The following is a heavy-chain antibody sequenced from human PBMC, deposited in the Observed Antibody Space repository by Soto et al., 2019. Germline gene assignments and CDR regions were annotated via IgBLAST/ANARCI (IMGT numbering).Heavy chain of an antibody. Sequence: SETLSLTCTVSGGSVSSGSYYWSWIRQPPGKGLEWIGYIYYSGSTNYNPSLKSRVTISVDTSKNQFSLKLSSVTAADTAVYYCAREGSEYSSSSGGYFDYWGQGTPVTVSS. V-gene: IGHV4-61*01. CDR1: GGSVSSGSYY. CDR2: IYYSGST. CDR3: AREGSEYSSSSGGYFDY. D-gene: IGHD6-6*01. J-gene: IGHJ4*02.